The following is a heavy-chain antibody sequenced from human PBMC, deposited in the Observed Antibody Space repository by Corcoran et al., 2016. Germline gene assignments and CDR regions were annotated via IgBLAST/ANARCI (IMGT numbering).Heavy chain of an antibody. J-gene: IGHJ4*02. D-gene: IGHD3-9*01. V-gene: IGHV3-20*04. CDR1: GFTFDDYG. CDR3: AGDHYDILTGLDY. CDR2: ITWTGGST. Sequence: EVQLVESGGGVVRPGGSLRLSCAASGFTFDDYGMSWVRQAPGKGLEWVSGITWTGGSTGYADSVTGGFTISRDNAKNSLYLQMNRLRAEDTALYYGAGDHYDILTGLDYWGQGTLVTVSS.